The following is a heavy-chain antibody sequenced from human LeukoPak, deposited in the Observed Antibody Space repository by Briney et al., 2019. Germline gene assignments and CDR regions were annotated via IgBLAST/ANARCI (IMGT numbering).Heavy chain of an antibody. D-gene: IGHD2-2*01. CDR3: ARDKRDIVVVPAAKAPFDY. J-gene: IGHJ4*02. CDR1: GFNFSSYW. CDR2: IKQDGSEK. Sequence: PGGSLRLSCAASGFNFSSYWMSWVRQAPGKGLEWVANIKQDGSEKYYVDSVKGRFTISRDNAKNSLYLQMNSLRAEDTAVYYCARDKRDIVVVPAAKAPFDYWGQGTLVTVSS. V-gene: IGHV3-7*01.